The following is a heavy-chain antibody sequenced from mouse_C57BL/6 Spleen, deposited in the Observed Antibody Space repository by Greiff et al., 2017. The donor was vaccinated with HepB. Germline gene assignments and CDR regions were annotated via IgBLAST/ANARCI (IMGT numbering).Heavy chain of an antibody. J-gene: IGHJ1*03. V-gene: IGHV14-1*01. D-gene: IGHD1-1*01. CDR2: IDPEDGDT. CDR1: GFNIKDYY. Sequence: EVQLVESGAELVRPGASVKLSCTASGFNIKDYYMHWVKQRPEQGLEWIGRIDPEDGDTEYAPKFQGKATMTADTSSNTAYLHLSSLTSEDTAVYYCTAYYGSSPYWYFDVWGTGTTVTVSS. CDR3: TAYYGSSPYWYFDV.